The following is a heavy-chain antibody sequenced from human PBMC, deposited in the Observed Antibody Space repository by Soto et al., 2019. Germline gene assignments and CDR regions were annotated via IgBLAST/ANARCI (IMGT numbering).Heavy chain of an antibody. CDR3: ARAGVAPYYYYGMDV. CDR2: ISSYNGDT. V-gene: IGHV1-18*01. J-gene: IGHJ6*02. Sequence: QVQLVQSGAEVKKPGASVKVSCKAAGYTFTRSGISWVRQAPGQGPEWMGWISSYNGDTNYAQTFQGRVSRTTDTSTSTAYMELRSLRSDDTAVYYCARAGVAPYYYYGMDVWGQGTPVTVSS. CDR1: GYTFTRSG. D-gene: IGHD5-12*01.